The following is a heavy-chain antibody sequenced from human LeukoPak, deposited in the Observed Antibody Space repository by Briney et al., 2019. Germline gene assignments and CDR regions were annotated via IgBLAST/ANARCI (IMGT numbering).Heavy chain of an antibody. CDR3: ARAASIAARWVFDY. CDR2: IYTSGST. D-gene: IGHD6-6*01. Sequence: SETLSLTCTVSGGSISSGDYYWSWIRQPAGKGLEWIGRIYTSGSTNYNPSLKSRVTMSVNTSKNQFSLKLSSVTAADTAVYYCARAASIAARWVFDYWGQGTLVTVSS. V-gene: IGHV4-61*02. J-gene: IGHJ4*02. CDR1: GGSISSGDYY.